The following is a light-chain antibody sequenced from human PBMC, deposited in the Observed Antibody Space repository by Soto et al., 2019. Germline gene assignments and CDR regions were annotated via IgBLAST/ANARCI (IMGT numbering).Light chain of an antibody. CDR3: QHSYNPPRT. J-gene: IGKJ1*01. Sequence: DIQMTQSPSSLSASVGHRVSILCRASRFSSNYLNWYHQTPGKAPKLLIYSASTLQPEISSRFSGSGSGTEFTLTIDSVQRDDFGIYFCQHSYNPPRTFGQGT. V-gene: IGKV1-39*01. CDR1: RFSSNY. CDR2: SAS.